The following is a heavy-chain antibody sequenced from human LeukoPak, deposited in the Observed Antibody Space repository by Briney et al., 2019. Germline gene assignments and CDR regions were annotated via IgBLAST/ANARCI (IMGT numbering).Heavy chain of an antibody. D-gene: IGHD3/OR15-3a*01. CDR3: TAGTGRSDFDY. J-gene: IGHJ4*02. CDR1: GFTFSNAW. CDR2: IKRKGDDGTI. Sequence: GGSLRLSCAASGFTFSNAWMSWVRQAPGRGLEWVGRIKRKGDDGTIDYAAPVKGRLSISRDDLKNTLYLQMKSLKSEDTAVYYCTAGTGRSDFDYWGQGTLVTVSS. V-gene: IGHV3-15*01.